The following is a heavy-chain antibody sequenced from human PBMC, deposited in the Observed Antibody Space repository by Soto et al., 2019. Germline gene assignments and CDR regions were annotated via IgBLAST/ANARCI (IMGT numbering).Heavy chain of an antibody. CDR2: INGYNGNT. Sequence: QVQLEQSGAEVKKPGDSMKVSCKAYGYTFTSYGISWVRQAPGQGLEWMGWINGYNGNTDYPQKVQGRVTMTTDTSPSTAYMELRSLRSDDTAVYYCAREGSAPYYDYGMDVWGPGTTVTVSS. J-gene: IGHJ6*02. V-gene: IGHV1-18*01. CDR1: GYTFTSYG. CDR3: AREGSAPYYDYGMDV. D-gene: IGHD6-19*01.